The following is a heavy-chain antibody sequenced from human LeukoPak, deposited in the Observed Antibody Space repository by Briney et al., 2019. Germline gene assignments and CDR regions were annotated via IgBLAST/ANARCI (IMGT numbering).Heavy chain of an antibody. CDR1: SGDLSGYD. Sequence: PETLSLTCTVYSGDLSGYDWSCIRQSPGKGLEWIGEINHSGSTNYNPSLKSRVTISVDTSKNQFSLKLSSVTAADTAVYYCARGGIQTRAVILDYWGQGTLVTVSS. CDR3: ARGGIQTRAVILDY. J-gene: IGHJ4*02. CDR2: INHSGST. V-gene: IGHV4-34*01. D-gene: IGHD3-16*02.